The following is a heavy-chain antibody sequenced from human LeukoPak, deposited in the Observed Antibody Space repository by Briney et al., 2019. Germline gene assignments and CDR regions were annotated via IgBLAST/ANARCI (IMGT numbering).Heavy chain of an antibody. D-gene: IGHD1-14*01. J-gene: IGHJ5*02. CDR3: ARDSSNPPA. Sequence: GASVKVSCKASGYTFTSYGISWVRQAPGQGLEWMGWVSTYNGNKNYAQKFQGRVTMTTDASASTAYMELRSLRSDDTAVYYCARDSSNPPAWGQGTLVTVSS. CDR2: VSTYNGNK. V-gene: IGHV1-18*01. CDR1: GYTFTSYG.